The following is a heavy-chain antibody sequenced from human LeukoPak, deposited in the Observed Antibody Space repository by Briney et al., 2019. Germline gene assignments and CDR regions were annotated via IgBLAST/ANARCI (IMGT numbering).Heavy chain of an antibody. V-gene: IGHV4-4*07. CDR3: AGDRYTKGDAFDI. D-gene: IGHD3-16*02. Sequence: ADTESLTCTVSGRSISSYYWSWIRQPAGGGLECIRRVYTSGSTIYNPSLKGRVTMSVDTSKNQFSLKLSSVAAADKGVYYCAGDRYTKGDAFDIWGEGTMVTVCS. CDR1: GRSISSYY. J-gene: IGHJ3*02. CDR2: VYTSGST.